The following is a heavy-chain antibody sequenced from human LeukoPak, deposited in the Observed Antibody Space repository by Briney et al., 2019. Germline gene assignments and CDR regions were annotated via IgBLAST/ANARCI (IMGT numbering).Heavy chain of an antibody. Sequence: SETLSLTCTVSGGSISSYYWSWIRQPPGKGLEWIGDIFSSGRTNYNPSLKSRVTLSGDTSKNQFSLKLSSVTAADTAVYYCARDFRITIFGVGYNWFDPWGQGTLVTVSS. CDR2: IFSSGRT. V-gene: IGHV4-59*01. CDR1: GGSISSYY. D-gene: IGHD3-3*01. J-gene: IGHJ5*02. CDR3: ARDFRITIFGVGYNWFDP.